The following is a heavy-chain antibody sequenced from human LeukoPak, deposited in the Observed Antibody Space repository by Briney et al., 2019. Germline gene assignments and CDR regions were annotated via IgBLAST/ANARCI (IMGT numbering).Heavy chain of an antibody. D-gene: IGHD3-22*01. CDR3: AKRRYDSSGHFDS. CDR1: GFTVSSNY. Sequence: PGGSLRLSCAASGFTVSSNYMSWVRQAPGKGLEWVSVIYSGGSTYYADSVKGRFTISKGNSKNTLYMRMSSLKAEDTAVYYCAKRRYDSSGHFDSWGQGTLVTGSS. CDR2: IYSGGST. V-gene: IGHV3-53*01. J-gene: IGHJ4*02.